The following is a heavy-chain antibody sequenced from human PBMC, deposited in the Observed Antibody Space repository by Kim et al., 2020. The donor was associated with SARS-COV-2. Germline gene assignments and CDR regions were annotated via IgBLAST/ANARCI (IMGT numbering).Heavy chain of an antibody. D-gene: IGHD4-17*01. V-gene: IGHV3-9*01. J-gene: IGHJ4*02. CDR3: AKDMLPYGDYAFDF. Sequence: GGSLRLSCAAYGFTVGDYAMHWVRQAPGKGLEWVSGISWNSGSIGYAESVKGRFTISRDNAKNSLYLQMNSLRAEDTALYYCAKDMLPYGDYAFDFWGQG. CDR1: GFTVGDYA. CDR2: ISWNSGSI.